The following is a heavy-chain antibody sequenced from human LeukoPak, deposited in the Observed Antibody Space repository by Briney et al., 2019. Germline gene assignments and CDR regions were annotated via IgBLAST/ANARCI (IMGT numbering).Heavy chain of an antibody. V-gene: IGHV4-59*01. CDR3: ARLGYSYGLGYYYGMDV. D-gene: IGHD5-18*01. CDR1: GGSISSYY. Sequence: SETLSLTCTVAGGSISSYYWSWIRQPPGKGLEWLGYIYYSGSTNYNPSLKSRVTISVDTSKNQFSLKLSSVTAADTAVYYCARLGYSYGLGYYYGMDVWGQGTTVTVSS. J-gene: IGHJ6*02. CDR2: IYYSGST.